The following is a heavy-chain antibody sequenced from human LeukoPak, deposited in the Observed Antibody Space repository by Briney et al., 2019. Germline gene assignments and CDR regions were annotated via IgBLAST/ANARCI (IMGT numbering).Heavy chain of an antibody. CDR2: ISAYNGNT. J-gene: IGHJ3*02. Sequence: GASVKVSCKASGYTFTSYGISWVRQAPGQGLEWMGWISAYNGNTNYAQKLQGRVTMTTDTSTSTAYMELRSLRSDDTAVYYCARDQLRYFDWLTTDAFDIWGQGTMVTVSS. CDR1: GYTFTSYG. V-gene: IGHV1-18*01. CDR3: ARDQLRYFDWLTTDAFDI. D-gene: IGHD3-9*01.